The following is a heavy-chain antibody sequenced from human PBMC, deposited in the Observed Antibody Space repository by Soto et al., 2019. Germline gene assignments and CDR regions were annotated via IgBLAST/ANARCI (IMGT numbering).Heavy chain of an antibody. CDR2: IYHIGSP. CDR1: GRPVGSGVYY. V-gene: IGHV4-31*03. J-gene: IGHJ5*02. Sequence: PSETLSLTCTVSGRPVGSGVYYWTWIRHHPGRGLEWIGYIYHIGSPYYNPSLENRVTISLDTAKNQFSLNPTSVTAADTAIYYCVRDRALDSSGHWFDTWGQGTLVTVSS. D-gene: IGHD3-22*01. CDR3: VRDRALDSSGHWFDT.